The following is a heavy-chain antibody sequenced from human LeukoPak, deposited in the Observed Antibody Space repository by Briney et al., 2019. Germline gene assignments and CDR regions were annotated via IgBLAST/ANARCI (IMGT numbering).Heavy chain of an antibody. D-gene: IGHD3-22*01. Sequence: GGSLRLSCAASGFTFSDYYMSWIRQAPGKGLEWVSYISSSGSTIYYADSVKGRFTISRDNGKNSLYLQMNSLRVEDTAVYYCATLDYYNRSPRILDYWGQGTLVTVSS. V-gene: IGHV3-11*04. J-gene: IGHJ4*02. CDR2: ISSSGSTI. CDR1: GFTFSDYY. CDR3: ATLDYYNRSPRILDY.